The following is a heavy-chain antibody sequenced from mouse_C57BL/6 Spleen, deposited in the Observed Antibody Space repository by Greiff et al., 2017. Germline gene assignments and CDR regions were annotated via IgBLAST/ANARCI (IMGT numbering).Heavy chain of an antibody. J-gene: IGHJ2*01. CDR3: SITTVVATPFDY. D-gene: IGHD1-1*01. CDR1: GYAFSSSW. Sequence: QVQLKESGPELVKPGASVKISCKASGYAFSSSWMNWVKQRPGKGLEWIGRIYPGDGDTNYNGKFKGKATLTADKSSSTAYMQLSSLTSEDSAVYVCSITTVVATPFDYWGQGTTLTVSS. CDR2: IYPGDGDT. V-gene: IGHV1-82*01.